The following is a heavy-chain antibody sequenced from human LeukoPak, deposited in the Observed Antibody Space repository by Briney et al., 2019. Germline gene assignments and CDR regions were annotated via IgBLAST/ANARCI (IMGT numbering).Heavy chain of an antibody. CDR3: ARTDSAYEYLDY. V-gene: IGHV5-10-1*01. CDR1: GYSFTTYW. CDR2: IDPSDSYT. Sequence: RGESLTISCKGSGYSFTTYWISWVRQLHGKGLEWMGRIDPSDSYTRYSPSFQGHVTISADKSITTAYLQWSSLRASDTAMYYCARTDSAYEYLDYWGQGTLITVSS. D-gene: IGHD5-12*01. J-gene: IGHJ4*02.